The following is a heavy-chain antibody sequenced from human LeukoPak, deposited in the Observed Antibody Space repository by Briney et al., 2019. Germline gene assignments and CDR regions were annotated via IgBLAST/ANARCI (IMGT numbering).Heavy chain of an antibody. J-gene: IGHJ6*03. V-gene: IGHV3-23*01. Sequence: GGFLRLSCAASGFTFSSYGMSWVRQAPGKGLEWVSAISGSGGSTYYADSVKGRFTISRDNSKNTLYLQMNSLRAEDTAVYYCAKGSVATISYYYYYMDVWGKGTTVTISS. CDR3: AKGSVATISYYYYYMDV. CDR1: GFTFSSYG. D-gene: IGHD5-12*01. CDR2: ISGSGGST.